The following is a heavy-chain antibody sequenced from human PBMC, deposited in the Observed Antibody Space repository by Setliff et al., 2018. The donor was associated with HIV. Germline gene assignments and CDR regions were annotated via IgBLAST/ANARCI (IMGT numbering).Heavy chain of an antibody. D-gene: IGHD4-4*01. CDR3: ARDDSNYRQHGMDV. CDR2: ISSSGSTI. V-gene: IGHV3-48*03. J-gene: IGHJ6*02. CDR1: GFTFSSYE. Sequence: PGGSLRLSCAASGFTFSSYEMNWVRQAPGKGLEWVSYISSSGSTIYYADSVKGRFTISRDNAKNSLYLQMNSLRAEDTAVYYCARDDSNYRQHGMDVWGQGTTGTV.